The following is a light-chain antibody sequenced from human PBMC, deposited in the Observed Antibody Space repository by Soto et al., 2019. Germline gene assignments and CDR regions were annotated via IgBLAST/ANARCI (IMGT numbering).Light chain of an antibody. CDR1: QGISNY. J-gene: IGKJ5*01. CDR2: AAS. V-gene: IGKV1-27*01. CDR3: QQYDDLPIT. Sequence: DIQMTQSPSSLSASVGDRVTITCRASQGISNYLAWYQQKPGKVPRLLIFAASTLQSGAPSRFRGAGSETDFTLTINGLQPEDVATYYCQQYDDLPITFGQGTRLQIK.